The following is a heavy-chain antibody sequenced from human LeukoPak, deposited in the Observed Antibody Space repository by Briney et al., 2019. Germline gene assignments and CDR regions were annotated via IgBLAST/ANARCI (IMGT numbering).Heavy chain of an antibody. CDR3: ARYSITWGFFDY. CDR2: INHSGTT. V-gene: IGHV4-4*02. CDR1: GGSISSGYW. Sequence: SETLSLTCAVSGGSISSGYWWSWVRQPPGKGLEWIGEINHSGTTHYNPSLKSRVTISVDTSKNQFSLRLSSVTAADTAVFYCARYSITWGFFDYWGQGALVTVSS. J-gene: IGHJ4*02. D-gene: IGHD6-13*01.